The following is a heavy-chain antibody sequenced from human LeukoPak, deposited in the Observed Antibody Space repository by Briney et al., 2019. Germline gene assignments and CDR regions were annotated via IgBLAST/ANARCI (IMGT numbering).Heavy chain of an antibody. V-gene: IGHV4-59*01. D-gene: IGHD3-10*01. Sequence: SETLSLTCTVSGDSISTYYWSWIRQPPGKGLEWIGYIYYRVTSDYNPSLKSRVTMSVDMSTRQISLKLSSVTAADTAVYYCARIAQGGSGSYYTPQYYYYYMDVWGKGTTVTVFS. CDR2: IYYRVTS. J-gene: IGHJ6*03. CDR3: ARIAQGGSGSYYTPQYYYYYMDV. CDR1: GDSISTYY.